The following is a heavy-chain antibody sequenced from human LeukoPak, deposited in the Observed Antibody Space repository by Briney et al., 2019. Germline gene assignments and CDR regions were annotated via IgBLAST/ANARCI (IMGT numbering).Heavy chain of an antibody. Sequence: SETLSLTCAVYGGSFSGYYWSWIRQPPGKGLEWIGEINHSGSTNYNPSLKSRVTISVDTSKNQFSLKLSSVTAADTAVYYCARDPYDFWSGYPFFDYWGQGTLVTVSS. J-gene: IGHJ4*02. CDR1: GGSFSGYY. V-gene: IGHV4-34*01. D-gene: IGHD3-3*01. CDR3: ARDPYDFWSGYPFFDY. CDR2: INHSGST.